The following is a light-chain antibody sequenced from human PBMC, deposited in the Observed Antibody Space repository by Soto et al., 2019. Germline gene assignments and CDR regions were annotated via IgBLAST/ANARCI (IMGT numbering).Light chain of an antibody. Sequence: EIVLRQSRYTLSLSPGRRSTLSCRASESVGDYIAWYQQKPGQAPRLVXYEASNRATGIPARFSGSGSGKDFTLTISSLEPEDFAIYYCQQRSNWPPPITFGQGTRLEIK. J-gene: IGKJ5*01. V-gene: IGKV3-11*01. CDR1: ESVGDY. CDR3: QQRSNWPPPIT. CDR2: EAS.